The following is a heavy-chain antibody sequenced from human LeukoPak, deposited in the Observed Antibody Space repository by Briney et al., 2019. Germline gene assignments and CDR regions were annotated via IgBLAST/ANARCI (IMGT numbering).Heavy chain of an antibody. D-gene: IGHD2-21*01. V-gene: IGHV4-4*07. CDR1: VGSISSYY. Sequence: SETLSLTCTVSVGSISSYYWSWIRQPAGKGLEWIGRIYTSGSTNYNPSLKSRVTMSVDTSKNQFSLKLSSVTAADTAVYYCARERNCGGDCDMGDAFDIWGQGTMVTVSS. CDR2: IYTSGST. J-gene: IGHJ3*02. CDR3: ARERNCGGDCDMGDAFDI.